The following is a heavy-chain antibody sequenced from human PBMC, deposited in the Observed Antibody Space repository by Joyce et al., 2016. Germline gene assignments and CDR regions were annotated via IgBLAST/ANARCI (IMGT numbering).Heavy chain of an antibody. CDR1: GFPFSGNS. CDR2: IKQDGSAV. Sequence: EVQLVESGGGLVQPGGSLRLSCAASGFPFSGNSMSWLRQAPGGGLEWVANIKQDGSAVYYLDSVKGRFTVSRDNARSLVHLQMVSLRVEDTALYDCARGKAFDVWGQGTMVTVSS. V-gene: IGHV3-7*01. CDR3: ARGKAFDV. J-gene: IGHJ3*01.